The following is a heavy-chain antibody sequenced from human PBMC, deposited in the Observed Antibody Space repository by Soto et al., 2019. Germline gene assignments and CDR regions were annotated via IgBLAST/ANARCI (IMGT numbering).Heavy chain of an antibody. Sequence: SETLSLTCTVSGGSISSYYGSWIRQPPGKGLEGIGYIYYSGSTNYNPSLKSRVTISVDTSKNHFSLKLSSVTAADTAVDYCGTNGEYSSSWYFDYWGKGTLVTVPS. CDR3: GTNGEYSSSWYFDY. D-gene: IGHD6-13*01. V-gene: IGHV4-59*08. J-gene: IGHJ4*02. CDR1: GGSISSYY. CDR2: IYYSGST.